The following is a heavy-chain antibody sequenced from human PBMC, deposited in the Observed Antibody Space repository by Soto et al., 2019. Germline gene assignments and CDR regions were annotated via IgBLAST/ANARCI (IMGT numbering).Heavy chain of an antibody. J-gene: IGHJ6*02. D-gene: IGHD3-3*01. CDR2: FDPEDGET. CDR1: GGTFSSYA. Sequence: ASVXVSCKASGGTFSSYAISWVRQAPGQGLEWMGGFDPEDGETIYAQKFQGRVTMTEDTSTDTAYMELSSLRSEDTAVYYCATTVTIFGVVNHYYYGMDVWGQGTTVTVSS. CDR3: ATTVTIFGVVNHYYYGMDV. V-gene: IGHV1-24*01.